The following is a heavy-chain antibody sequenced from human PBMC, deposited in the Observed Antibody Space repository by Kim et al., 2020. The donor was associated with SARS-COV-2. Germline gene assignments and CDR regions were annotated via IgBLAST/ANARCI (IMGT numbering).Heavy chain of an antibody. CDR1: GFTFSSYA. Sequence: GGSLRLSCAASGFTFSSYAMSWVRQAPGKGLEWVAAISGSGGSTYYADSVKGRFTISRDNSKNTLYLQMNSLRAEDTAVYYCAKVPTYDSRTEYFQHWGQGTLVTVSS. J-gene: IGHJ1*01. D-gene: IGHD3-22*01. CDR2: ISGSGGST. V-gene: IGHV3-23*01. CDR3: AKVPTYDSRTEYFQH.